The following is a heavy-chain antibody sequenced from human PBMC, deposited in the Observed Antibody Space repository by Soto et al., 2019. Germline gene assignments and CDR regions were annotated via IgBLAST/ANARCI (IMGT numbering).Heavy chain of an antibody. CDR2: IWYDGSNK. CDR1: GFTFSSYG. V-gene: IGHV3-33*01. D-gene: IGHD6-19*01. J-gene: IGHJ6*02. Sequence: PGGSLRLSCAASGFTFSSYGMHWVRQALGKGLEWVAVIWYDGSNKYYADSVKGRFTISRDNSKNTLYLQMNSLRAEDTAVYYCARDVWDSSGWYGFNYYYYGMDVWGQGSPGHRLL. CDR3: ARDVWDSSGWYGFNYYYYGMDV.